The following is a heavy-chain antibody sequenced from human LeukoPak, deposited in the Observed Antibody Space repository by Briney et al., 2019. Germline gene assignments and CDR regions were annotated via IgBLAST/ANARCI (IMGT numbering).Heavy chain of an antibody. CDR3: ARVAYYYDSSGYSYYFDY. CDR1: GGSVSSGSYY. Sequence: SETLPLTRTVSGGSVSSGSYYWSWIRQPPGKGLEWIGYIYYSGSTNYNPSLKSRVTISVDTSKNQFSLKLSSVTAADTAVYYCARVAYYYDSSGYSYYFDYWGQGALVTVSS. D-gene: IGHD3-22*01. V-gene: IGHV4-61*01. CDR2: IYYSGST. J-gene: IGHJ4*02.